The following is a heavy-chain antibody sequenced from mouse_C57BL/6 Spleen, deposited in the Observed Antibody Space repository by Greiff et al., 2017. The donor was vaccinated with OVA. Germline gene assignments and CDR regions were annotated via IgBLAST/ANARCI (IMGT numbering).Heavy chain of an antibody. CDR1: GYTFTSYW. J-gene: IGHJ4*01. Sequence: QVQLQQPGTELVKPGASVKLSCKASGYTFTSYWMHWVKQRPGQGLEWIGNINPSNGGTNYNEKFKSKATLTVDKSSSTAYMQLSSLTSEESAVYYCARPNYYGSSLYYAMDYWGQGTSVTVSS. CDR2: INPSNGGT. CDR3: ARPNYYGSSLYYAMDY. D-gene: IGHD1-1*01. V-gene: IGHV1-53*01.